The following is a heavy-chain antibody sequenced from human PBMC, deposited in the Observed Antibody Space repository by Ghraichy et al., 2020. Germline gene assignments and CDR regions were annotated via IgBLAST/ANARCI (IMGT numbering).Heavy chain of an antibody. D-gene: IGHD3-9*01. CDR3: ARGVHDILTGYLTNNWFDP. Sequence: GESLNISCAASGFTFSSYGMHWVRQAPGKGLEWVAVIWYDGSNKYYADSVKGRFTISRDNSKNTLYLQMNSLRAEDTAVYYCARGVHDILTGYLTNNWFDPWGQGTLVTVSS. J-gene: IGHJ5*02. CDR2: IWYDGSNK. V-gene: IGHV3-33*01. CDR1: GFTFSSYG.